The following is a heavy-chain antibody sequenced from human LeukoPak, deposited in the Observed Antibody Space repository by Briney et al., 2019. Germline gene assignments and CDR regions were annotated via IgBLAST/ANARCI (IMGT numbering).Heavy chain of an antibody. J-gene: IGHJ6*02. CDR3: AREGLRGWPNYGMDV. CDR1: GGSISSGGYY. Sequence: PSETLSLTCTVSGGSISSGGYYWSWIRQHPGKGLEWIGYIYYSGSTYYNPSLKSRVTISVDTSKNQFSLKLSSVTAADTAVYYCAREGLRGWPNYGMDVWGQGTTVTVSS. D-gene: IGHD3-10*01. V-gene: IGHV4-31*03. CDR2: IYYSGST.